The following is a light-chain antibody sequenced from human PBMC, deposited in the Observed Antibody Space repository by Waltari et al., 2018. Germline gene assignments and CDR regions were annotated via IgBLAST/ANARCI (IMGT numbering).Light chain of an antibody. CDR2: AAS. Sequence: DIQMTQSPSAMSASVGETVTITCRASLGISDSLAWFQQNPGKVPKRLIFAASNLESGVPSRFSGARSGTEFTLTITSLQPEDFATYYCQQYMTNSWTFGQGTRVEVK. CDR1: LGISDS. CDR3: QQYMTNSWT. J-gene: IGKJ1*01. V-gene: IGKV1-17*03.